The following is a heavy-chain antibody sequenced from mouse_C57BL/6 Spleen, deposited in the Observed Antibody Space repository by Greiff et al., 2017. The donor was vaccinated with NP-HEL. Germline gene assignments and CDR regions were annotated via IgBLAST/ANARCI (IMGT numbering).Heavy chain of an antibody. CDR1: GYTFTTYP. J-gene: IGHJ2*01. V-gene: IGHV1-47*01. D-gene: IGHD1-1*01. CDR2: FHPYNDDT. CDR3: ERGGGGSPFDY. Sequence: QVQLQQSGAELVKPGASVKMSCKASGYTFTTYPIDWMKQNHGKSLEWIGNFHPYNDDTKYNEKFKGKATLTVEKASSTVYMELSRLTSDDSDVYYSERGGGGSPFDYWGQGTTLTVSS.